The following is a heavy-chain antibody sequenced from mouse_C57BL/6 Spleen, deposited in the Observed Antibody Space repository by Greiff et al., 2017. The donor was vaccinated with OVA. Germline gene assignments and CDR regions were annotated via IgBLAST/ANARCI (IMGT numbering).Heavy chain of an antibody. CDR3: ARGGITTVVATRWYFDV. Sequence: VQGVESGAELARPGASVKLSCKASGYTFTSYGISWVKQRTGQGLEWIGEIYPRSGNTYYNETFKGKATLTADKSSSTAYMELRSLTSEDSAVYFCARGGITTVVATRWYFDVWGTGTTVTVSS. D-gene: IGHD1-1*01. J-gene: IGHJ1*03. CDR2: IYPRSGNT. CDR1: GYTFTSYG. V-gene: IGHV1-81*01.